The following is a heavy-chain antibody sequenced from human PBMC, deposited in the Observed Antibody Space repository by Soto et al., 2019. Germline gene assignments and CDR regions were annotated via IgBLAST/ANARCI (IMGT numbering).Heavy chain of an antibody. D-gene: IGHD2-15*01. J-gene: IGHJ4*02. CDR1: GFTFSNYW. CDR2: IKQDGSEK. Sequence: GGSLRLSCAASGFTFSNYWMTWVRQAPGKGLEWVANIKQDGSEKYYVDSVKGRFTISRDNAKNSLYLQMNSLRAEDTAVYYCARGCSGGSCYSIGFDYWGQGTLVTVSS. V-gene: IGHV3-7*03. CDR3: ARGCSGGSCYSIGFDY.